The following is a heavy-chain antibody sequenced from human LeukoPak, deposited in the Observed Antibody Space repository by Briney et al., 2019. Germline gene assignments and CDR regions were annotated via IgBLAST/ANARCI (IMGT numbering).Heavy chain of an antibody. CDR1: GGSISSGSYY. V-gene: IGHV4-61*02. D-gene: IGHD3-10*01. CDR3: ARVGDTMVRGLDY. CDR2: IYTSGST. J-gene: IGHJ4*02. Sequence: SETLSLTCTVSGGSISSGSYYWSWIRQPAGKGLEWIGRIYTSGSTSYNPSLKSRVTISVDTSKNQFSLKLSSVTAADTAVYYCARVGDTMVRGLDYWGQGTLVTVSS.